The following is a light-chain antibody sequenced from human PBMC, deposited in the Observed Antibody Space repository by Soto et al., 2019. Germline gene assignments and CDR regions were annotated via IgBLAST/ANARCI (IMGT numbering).Light chain of an antibody. CDR1: QSVSSSY. J-gene: IGKJ3*01. CDR3: QQYGSSPGFT. Sequence: EIVLTPSPGTLSLSPVERATLSCRASQSVSSSYLAWYQQKPGQAPRLLIYGASSRATGIPDRFSGSGSGTDFTLTISRLEPEDFAVYYCQQYGSSPGFTFGPGTKVDIK. CDR2: GAS. V-gene: IGKV3-20*01.